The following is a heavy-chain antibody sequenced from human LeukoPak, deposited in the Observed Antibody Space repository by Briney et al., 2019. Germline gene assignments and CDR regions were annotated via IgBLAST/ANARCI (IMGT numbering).Heavy chain of an antibody. CDR2: MNPNSGNT. V-gene: IGHV1-8*01. J-gene: IGHJ4*02. D-gene: IGHD3-22*01. CDR3: ARGITMIVATTPDLDY. CDR1: GYTFTSYD. Sequence: GASVKVSCKASGYTFTSYDINWVRQATGQGLEWMGWMNPNSGNTGYAQKFQGRVTMTRNTSISTAYMELSSLRSEDTAVYYCARGITMIVATTPDLDYWGQGTLVTVSS.